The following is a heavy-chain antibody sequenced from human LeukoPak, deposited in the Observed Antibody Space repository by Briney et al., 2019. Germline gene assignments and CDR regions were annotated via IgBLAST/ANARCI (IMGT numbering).Heavy chain of an antibody. CDR1: GGSISSYY. CDR2: IYHSGST. J-gene: IGHJ5*02. Sequence: SETLSLTCTVSGGSISSYYRSWIRQPPGKGLEWIGYIYHSGSTNYNPSLKSRVTISVDTSKNQFSLKLSSVTAADTAVYYCARAATGTEPYNWFDPWGQGTLVTVSS. D-gene: IGHD1-1*01. CDR3: ARAATGTEPYNWFDP. V-gene: IGHV4-59*01.